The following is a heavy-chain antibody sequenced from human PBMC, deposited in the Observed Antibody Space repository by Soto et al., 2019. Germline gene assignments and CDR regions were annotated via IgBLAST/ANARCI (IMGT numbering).Heavy chain of an antibody. CDR3: ARDRDYYGAGAGYYYGMDV. V-gene: IGHV1-69*06. D-gene: IGHD3-10*01. CDR2: IIPIFGTA. CDR1: GGTFSSYA. Sequence: QVQLVQSGAEVKKPGSSVKVSCKASGGTFSSYAISWVRQAPGQGLEWMGGIIPIFGTANYAQKFQGRVTITADKSTSTAYMELSSLRSEDTAVYYCARDRDYYGAGAGYYYGMDVWGQGTTGTVSS. J-gene: IGHJ6*02.